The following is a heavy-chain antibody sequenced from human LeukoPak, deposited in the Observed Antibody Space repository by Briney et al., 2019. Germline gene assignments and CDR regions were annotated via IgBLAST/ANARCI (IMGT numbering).Heavy chain of an antibody. CDR1: GFTFSSYE. CDR3: ARGDSSGYYYPNY. D-gene: IGHD3-22*01. V-gene: IGHV3-48*03. J-gene: IGHJ4*02. Sequence: GGSLRLSCAVSGFTFSSYEMNWVRQAPGKGLEWVSYISSSGSTIYYADSVKGRFTISRDNAKNSLYLQMNSLRAEDTALYYCARGDSSGYYYPNYWGQGTLVTVSS. CDR2: ISSSGSTI.